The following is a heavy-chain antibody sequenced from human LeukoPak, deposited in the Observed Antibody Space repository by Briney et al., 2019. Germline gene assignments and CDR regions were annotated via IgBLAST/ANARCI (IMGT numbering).Heavy chain of an antibody. D-gene: IGHD6-13*01. Sequence: SETLSLTCTVSGGSISSSSYYWGWIRQPPGKGLEWIGSIYCSGSTYYNASLKSRVTISVDTSKNQFSLKLSSVTAADTAVYYCASSHRGIDAFDIWGQGTMVTVSS. J-gene: IGHJ3*02. CDR3: ASSHRGIDAFDI. V-gene: IGHV4-39*01. CDR2: IYCSGST. CDR1: GGSISSSSYY.